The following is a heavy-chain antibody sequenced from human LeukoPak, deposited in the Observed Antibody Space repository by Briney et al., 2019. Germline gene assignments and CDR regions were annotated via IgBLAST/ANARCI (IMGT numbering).Heavy chain of an antibody. Sequence: PGRSLRLSCAASGFTFRNFGMHWVRQAPGKGLEWVAVIWYDGSEKCYADSVKGRFTISRDNSKSMLYLQTNSLRAEDTAVYYCVRDRNALQFLDYWGQGTVVTVSS. J-gene: IGHJ4*02. CDR2: IWYDGSEK. D-gene: IGHD3-3*01. V-gene: IGHV3-33*01. CDR3: VRDRNALQFLDY. CDR1: GFTFRNFG.